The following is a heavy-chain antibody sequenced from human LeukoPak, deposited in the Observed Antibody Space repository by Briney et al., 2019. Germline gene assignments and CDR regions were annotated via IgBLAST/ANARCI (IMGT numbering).Heavy chain of an antibody. D-gene: IGHD1-26*01. V-gene: IGHV1-69*01. Sequence: GASVKVSCKASGGTFSSYAISWVRQAPGQGLEWMGGIIPIFGTANYAQKFQGRVTITADESPSTAYMELSSLRSEDTAVYYCAVPPATQYYFDYWGQGTLVTVSS. J-gene: IGHJ4*02. CDR3: AVPPATQYYFDY. CDR1: GGTFSSYA. CDR2: IIPIFGTA.